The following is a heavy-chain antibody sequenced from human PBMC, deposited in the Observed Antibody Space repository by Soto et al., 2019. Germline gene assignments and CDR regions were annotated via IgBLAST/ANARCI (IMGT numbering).Heavy chain of an antibody. V-gene: IGHV1-2*02. CDR1: GYTFTGYY. CDR2: INPNSGGT. D-gene: IGHD6-13*01. CDR3: ARDLWWQQLIYWFDP. J-gene: IGHJ5*02. Sequence: ASVKVSCKASGYTFTGYYMHWVRQAPGQGLEWMGWINPNSGGTNYAQKFQGRVTMTRDTSISTAYMELSRLRSDDTAVYYCARDLWWQQLIYWFDPWGQGTLVTV.